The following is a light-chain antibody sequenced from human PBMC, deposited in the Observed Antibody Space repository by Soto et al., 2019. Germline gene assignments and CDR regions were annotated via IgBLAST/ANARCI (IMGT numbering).Light chain of an antibody. J-gene: IGKJ5*01. Sequence: EIVMTQSPATLSVSPGERVTLHCRASQSVTSNLAWYQHKPGQSPRLLIYRASARATGVPDRYSGSRSGTEFTLTISSLQSEDFAVYYCQQYNNWPPITFGPGTRLEI. CDR3: QQYNNWPPIT. V-gene: IGKV3-15*01. CDR2: RAS. CDR1: QSVTSN.